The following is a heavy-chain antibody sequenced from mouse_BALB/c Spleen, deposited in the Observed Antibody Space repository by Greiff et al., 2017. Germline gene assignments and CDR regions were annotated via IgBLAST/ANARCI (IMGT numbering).Heavy chain of an antibody. J-gene: IGHJ2*01. CDR1: GFNIKDTY. CDR2: IDPANGNT. D-gene: IGHD1-1*01. CDR3: ASFSTVVTFDY. V-gene: IGHV14-3*02. Sequence: EVQRVESGAELVKPGASVKLSCTASGFNIKDTYMHWVKQRPEQGLEWIGRIDPANGNTKYDPKFQGKATITADTSSNTAYLQLSSLTSEDTAVYYCASFSTVVTFDYWGQGTTLTVSS.